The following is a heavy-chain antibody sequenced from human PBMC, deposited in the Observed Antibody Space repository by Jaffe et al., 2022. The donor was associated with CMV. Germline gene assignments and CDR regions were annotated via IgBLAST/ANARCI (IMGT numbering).Heavy chain of an antibody. J-gene: IGHJ6*02. CDR3: ARGPASPRRSPFRPGDYYYYGMDV. CDR1: GGSISSYY. V-gene: IGHV4-59*01. CDR2: IYYSGST. D-gene: IGHD6-6*01. Sequence: QVQLQESGPGLVKPSETLSLTCTVSGGSISSYYWSWIRQPPGKGLEWIGYIYYSGSTNYNPSLKSRVTISVDTSKNQFSLKLSSVTAADTAVYYCARGPASPRRSPFRPGDYYYYGMDVWGQGTTVTVSS.